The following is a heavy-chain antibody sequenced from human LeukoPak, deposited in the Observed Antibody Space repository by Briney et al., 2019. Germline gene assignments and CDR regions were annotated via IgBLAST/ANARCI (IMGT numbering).Heavy chain of an antibody. Sequence: SETLSLTCTVSGGSISSYYWSWIRQPPGKGLEWIGYIYYSGCTNYNPSLKSRVTISVGTSKNQFSLKLSSVTAADTAVYYCARTYSNNYYYYMDVWGKGTTVTVSS. CDR3: ARTYSNNYYYYMDV. D-gene: IGHD4-11*01. CDR2: IYYSGCT. V-gene: IGHV4-59*08. J-gene: IGHJ6*03. CDR1: GGSISSYY.